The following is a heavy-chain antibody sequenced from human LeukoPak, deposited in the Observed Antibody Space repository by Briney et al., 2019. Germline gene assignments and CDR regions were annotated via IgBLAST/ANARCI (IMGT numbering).Heavy chain of an antibody. V-gene: IGHV3-21*01. D-gene: IGHD3-3*01. CDR3: AASVRTESGLDY. CDR1: GFTFSSCR. Sequence: GGSLRLSCAASGFTFSSCRMSWVRQAPGEGLEWVSSITSSSIYIYYADSVKGRFTISRENDKNSLSLQMNSLSAEDTAVYFCAASVRTESGLDYWGQGTLVTVSS. CDR2: ITSSSIYI. J-gene: IGHJ4*02.